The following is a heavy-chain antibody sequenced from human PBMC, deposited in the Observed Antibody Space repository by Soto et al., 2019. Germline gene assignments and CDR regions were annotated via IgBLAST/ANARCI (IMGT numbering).Heavy chain of an antibody. J-gene: IGHJ6*02. CDR2: ISGSGGST. CDR3: AKTILRWFVYCMDV. D-gene: IGHD3-10*01. CDR1: GFTFSSYA. V-gene: IGHV3-23*01. Sequence: GGSLRLSCAASGFTFSSYAMSWVRQAPGKGLEWVSAISGSGGSTYYADSVKGRFTISRDNSKNTLYLQMNSLRAEDTAVYYCAKTILRWFVYCMDVWGQGTTVTVSS.